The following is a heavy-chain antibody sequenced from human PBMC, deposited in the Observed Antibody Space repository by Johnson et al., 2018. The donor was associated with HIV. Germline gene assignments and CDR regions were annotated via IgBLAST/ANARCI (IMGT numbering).Heavy chain of an antibody. Sequence: VQVVESGGGLVQPGGSLRLSCAASGFTVSSNYMSWVRQAPEKGLEWVSVIYSGGSTYYADSVTRRFTISRDISKNTLYLQINSLRAEDTAVYYGARDWDYVHAPPAGPFDIWGQGTMVTVSS. CDR1: GFTVSSNY. J-gene: IGHJ3*02. D-gene: IGHD4-17*01. V-gene: IGHV3-66*01. CDR3: ARDWDYVHAPPAGPFDI. CDR2: IYSGGST.